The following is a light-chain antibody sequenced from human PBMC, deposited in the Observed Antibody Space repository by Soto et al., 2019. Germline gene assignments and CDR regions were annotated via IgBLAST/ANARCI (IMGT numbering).Light chain of an antibody. CDR2: EAN. J-gene: IGLJ2*01. CDR1: ISDVGSYNL. V-gene: IGLV2-23*01. CDR3: SSYAGYSTSVV. Sequence: QSALTQPASVSGSPGQSITISCTGTISDVGSYNLVSWYQQHPGKAPKLMIYEANKRPSGVSDRFSGSKSGNTASLTISGLQAEDEAEYYCSSYAGYSTSVVFGGGTKLTVL.